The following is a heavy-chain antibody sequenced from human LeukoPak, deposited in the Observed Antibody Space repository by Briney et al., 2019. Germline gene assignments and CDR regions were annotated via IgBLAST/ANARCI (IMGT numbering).Heavy chain of an antibody. Sequence: SETLSLTCAVYGGSFSGYYWSWIRQPPGKGLEWIGEINHSGSTNYNPSLKSRVTISVDTSKNQFSLKLSSVTAADTAVYYCARGVVPDYCGQGTLVTVSS. D-gene: IGHD3-22*01. CDR3: ARGVVPDY. J-gene: IGHJ4*02. CDR1: GGSFSGYY. CDR2: INHSGST. V-gene: IGHV4-34*01.